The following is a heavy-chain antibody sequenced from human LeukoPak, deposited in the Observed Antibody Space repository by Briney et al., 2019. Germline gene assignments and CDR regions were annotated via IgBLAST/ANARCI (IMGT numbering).Heavy chain of an antibody. J-gene: IGHJ5*02. CDR3: ARDSGGGYSSSWYVSWFDP. D-gene: IGHD6-13*01. CDR2: ISYDGSNK. Sequence: GGSLRLSCAASGFTFSSYAMHWVRQAPGKGLEWVAVISYDGSNKYYADSVKGRFTISRDNSKNTLYLQMNSLRAEDTAVYYCARDSGGGYSSSWYVSWFDPWGQGTLVTVSS. CDR1: GFTFSSYA. V-gene: IGHV3-30-3*01.